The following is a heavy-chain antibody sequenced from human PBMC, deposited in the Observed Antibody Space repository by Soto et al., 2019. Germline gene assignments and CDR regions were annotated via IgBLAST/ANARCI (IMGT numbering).Heavy chain of an antibody. CDR3: HGYGY. CDR1: GFSVTANY. D-gene: IGHD5-12*01. V-gene: IGHV3-53*01. CDR2: IYRGGRT. J-gene: IGHJ4*02. Sequence: EVQVVESGGGLIQPGGSLRLSCEVSGFSVTANYMSWVRQAPGKGLEWVSVIYRGGRTYYIDSVKGRFSISRDISKNTLYLQMNSLRAEDTAVYYCHGYGYWGQGTPVTVSS.